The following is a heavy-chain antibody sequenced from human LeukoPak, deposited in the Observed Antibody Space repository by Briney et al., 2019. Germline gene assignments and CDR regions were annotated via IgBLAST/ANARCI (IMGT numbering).Heavy chain of an antibody. CDR2: MNPNSGNT. Sequence: GASVKVSCKASGYTFTSYDINWVRQATGQGLEWMGWMNPNSGNTGYAKKFQGRVTITRNTSISTAYMELSSLRSEDTALYYCARDLLYGDYGEVAFDIWGQGTMVTVSS. CDR1: GYTFTSYD. CDR3: ARDLLYGDYGEVAFDI. V-gene: IGHV1-8*03. J-gene: IGHJ3*02. D-gene: IGHD4-17*01.